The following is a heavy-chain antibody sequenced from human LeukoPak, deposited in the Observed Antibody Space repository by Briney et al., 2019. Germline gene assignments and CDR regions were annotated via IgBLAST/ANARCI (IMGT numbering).Heavy chain of an antibody. J-gene: IGHJ4*02. CDR1: GGTFSSYA. D-gene: IGHD3-10*01. CDR3: ARVDGSGPNAPNDC. V-gene: IGHV1-69*05. CDR2: IIPIFGTA. Sequence: ASVKVSCKASGGTFSSYAISWVRQAPGQGLEWMGGIIPIFGTANYAQKFQGRVTITRDTPATTTYMELSSLRSEDTAVYYCARVDGSGPNAPNDCWGQGSLVTVSS.